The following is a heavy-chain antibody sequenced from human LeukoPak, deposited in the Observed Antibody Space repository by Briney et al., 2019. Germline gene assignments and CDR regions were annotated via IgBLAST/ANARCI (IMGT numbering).Heavy chain of an antibody. CDR3: ASVREWQLQNAPFDY. J-gene: IGHJ4*02. D-gene: IGHD1-26*01. CDR1: GFTFNSYW. Sequence: TGGSLRLSCAASGFTFNSYWMSWVRQAPGKGLKWVANIKQDGSEKYYVDSVKGRFTISRDNAKNSLYLHMNSLRAEDTAVYYCASVREWQLQNAPFDYLGQGTLVTVSS. CDR2: IKQDGSEK. V-gene: IGHV3-7*01.